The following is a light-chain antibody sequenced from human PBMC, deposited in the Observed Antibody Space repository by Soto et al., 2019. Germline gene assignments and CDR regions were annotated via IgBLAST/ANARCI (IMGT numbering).Light chain of an antibody. CDR1: SSDVGGYNY. CDR2: DVS. J-gene: IGLJ1*01. Sequence: QSALTQPASVSGSPGQSITISCTGTSSDVGGYNYVSWYQQHPGKAPKLMIYDVSNRPSGVSNRFSGSKSGNTASLTSSGLQAEDEADYYCSSYTSSSLDVFGTGTKLTVL. CDR3: SSYTSSSLDV. V-gene: IGLV2-14*01.